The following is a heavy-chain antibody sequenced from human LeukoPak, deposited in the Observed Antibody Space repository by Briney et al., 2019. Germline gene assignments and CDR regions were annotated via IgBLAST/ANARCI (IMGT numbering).Heavy chain of an antibody. CDR1: GFTVSSNY. CDR3: AKPARGSGIQDGFDS. CDR2: MSVVTDRT. J-gene: IGHJ4*02. D-gene: IGHD3-10*01. V-gene: IGHV3-64D*06. Sequence: GGSLRLSCAASGFTVSSNYVSWVRQAPGKGLEYVSAMSVVTDRTFYADSVMGRFTISRDNSANTLYLQMSSLRPEDTAVYYCAKPARGSGIQDGFDSWGQGTLVTVSS.